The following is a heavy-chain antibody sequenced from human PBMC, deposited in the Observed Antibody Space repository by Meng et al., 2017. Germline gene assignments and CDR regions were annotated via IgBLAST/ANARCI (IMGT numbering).Heavy chain of an antibody. V-gene: IGHV1-2*06. CDR3: TRGGDYGDYLDW. CDR2: IHPKSGDT. J-gene: IGHJ4*02. Sequence: QVQFVQSGAEVNSPGASVRVSCEAYGYTFTDHYLHWVRQAPGQGPEWMGRIHPKSGDTEYAQKFRGKVTMTRDTSIRTAYMELIRLISDDTAVYYCTRGGDYGDYLDWWGQGTLVTVSS. D-gene: IGHD4-17*01. CDR1: GYTFTDHY.